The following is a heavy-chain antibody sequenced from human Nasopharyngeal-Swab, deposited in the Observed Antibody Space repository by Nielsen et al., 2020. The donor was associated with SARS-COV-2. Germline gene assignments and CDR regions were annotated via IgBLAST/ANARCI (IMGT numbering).Heavy chain of an antibody. Sequence: SVEVSCKASGGTFNNYGISWVRQAPGQGLEWVGRVIPILATANYAQKFQDRVTITADKATNTAYMELSSLRSEDTAIYYCATIYHFHSGGFSFQYWGQGTLVTVSS. CDR2: VIPILATA. J-gene: IGHJ4*02. V-gene: IGHV1-69*04. CDR3: ATIYHFHSGGFSFQY. CDR1: GGTFNNYG. D-gene: IGHD3-22*01.